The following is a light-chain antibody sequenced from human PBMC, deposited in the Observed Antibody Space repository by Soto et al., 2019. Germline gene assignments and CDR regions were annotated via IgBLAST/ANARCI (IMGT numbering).Light chain of an antibody. J-gene: IGKJ5*01. CDR3: QQYDNLIT. V-gene: IGKV1-33*01. CDR1: QDISNY. Sequence: DIQMTQSPSSLSASVGDRVTITCQASQDISNYLNWYQQKPGKAPKLLIYDASNLETGVPSRFSGSVSGTDFTFTISSLQPEDMATYYCQQYDNLITFGQGTRLEIK. CDR2: DAS.